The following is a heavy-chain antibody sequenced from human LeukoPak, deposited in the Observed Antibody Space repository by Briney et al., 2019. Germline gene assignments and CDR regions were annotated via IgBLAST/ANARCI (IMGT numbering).Heavy chain of an antibody. J-gene: IGHJ5*02. CDR2: ISWNSGNI. CDR3: AKDMYSSSRSSWSDP. CDR1: GFTFDDYA. D-gene: IGHD6-13*01. V-gene: IGHV3-9*01. Sequence: PGRSLRLSCVASGFTFDDYAMHWVRQAPGKGLEWVSGISWNSGNIGYADSVKGRFTISRDNAKNSLYLQMNSLRAEDTALYYCAKDMYSSSRSSWSDPWGQGTLVTVSS.